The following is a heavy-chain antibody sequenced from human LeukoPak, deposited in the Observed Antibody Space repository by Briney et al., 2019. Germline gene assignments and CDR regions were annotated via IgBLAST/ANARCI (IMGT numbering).Heavy chain of an antibody. J-gene: IGHJ6*03. CDR3: ARRPLSPGLGIYYYYYYYMDV. Sequence: ASVKVSCKASGYTFTGYYMHWVRQAPGQGLEWMGWINPNSGGTNYAQKFQGRVTMTRDTSISTAYMELSRLRSDDTAVYYCARRPLSPGLGIYYYYYYYMDVWGKGTTVTVSS. CDR1: GYTFTGYY. CDR2: INPNSGGT. V-gene: IGHV1-2*02. D-gene: IGHD2/OR15-2a*01.